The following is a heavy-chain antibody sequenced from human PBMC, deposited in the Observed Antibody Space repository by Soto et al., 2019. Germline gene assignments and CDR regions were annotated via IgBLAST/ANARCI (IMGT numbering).Heavy chain of an antibody. CDR2: IGDTGTFI. CDR3: ARDQRYLRQGYREY. Sequence: EVQLVESGGGLVKPGGSLRLSCVGSAFIFSDHSMNWVRQAPGKGLEWVTSIGDTGTFIYYADSVKGRFTISRDNAKNSLFLQLDSLRPEDTAVYYCARDQRYLRQGYREYWGQGTLVTVSS. CDR1: AFIFSDHS. J-gene: IGHJ4*02. V-gene: IGHV3-21*01. D-gene: IGHD5-12*01.